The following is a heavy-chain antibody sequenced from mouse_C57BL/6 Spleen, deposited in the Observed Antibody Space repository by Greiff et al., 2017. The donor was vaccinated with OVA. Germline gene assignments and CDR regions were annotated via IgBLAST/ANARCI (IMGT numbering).Heavy chain of an antibody. J-gene: IGHJ2*01. CDR2: IDPSDSYT. CDR1: GYTFTSYW. CDR3: ARKRAYYDYDEGAFDY. V-gene: IGHV1-50*01. D-gene: IGHD2-4*01. Sequence: QVQLQQPGAELVKPGASVKLSYKASGYTFTSYWMQWIGEIDPSDSYTNYNQKFKGKATLTVDTSSSTASMQLSSLTSEDSAVYYCARKRAYYDYDEGAFDYWGQGTTLTVSS.